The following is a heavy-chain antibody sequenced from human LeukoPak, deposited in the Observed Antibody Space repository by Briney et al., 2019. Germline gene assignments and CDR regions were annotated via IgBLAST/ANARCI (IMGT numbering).Heavy chain of an antibody. J-gene: IGHJ4*02. Sequence: GGSLRLSCAASGFTVSSNYMSWVRQAPGKGLEWVSVIYSGGSTYYADSVKGRFTISRDNSKNTLYLQMNSLRAEDTAVYYCARNRYSGSYPPDYWGQGTLVTVSS. D-gene: IGHD1-26*01. CDR3: ARNRYSGSYPPDY. CDR1: GFTVSSNY. CDR2: IYSGGST. V-gene: IGHV3-53*01.